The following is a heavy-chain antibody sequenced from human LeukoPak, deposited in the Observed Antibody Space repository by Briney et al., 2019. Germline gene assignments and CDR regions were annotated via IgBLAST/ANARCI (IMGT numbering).Heavy chain of an antibody. CDR3: VRGGEKYQLLYIPHT. CDR1: GGTFSSYA. V-gene: IGHV1-69*13. J-gene: IGHJ5*02. Sequence: SVKVSCKASGGTFSSYAISWVRQAPGQGLEWMGGIIPIFGTANYAQKFQGRVTITADESTSTAYMELSSLRSEDTAVYYCVRGGEKYQLLYIPHTWGQGTLVTVSS. D-gene: IGHD2-2*01. CDR2: IIPIFGTA.